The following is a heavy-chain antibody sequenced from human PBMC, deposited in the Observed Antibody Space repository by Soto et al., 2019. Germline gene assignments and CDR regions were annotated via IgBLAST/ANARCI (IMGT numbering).Heavy chain of an antibody. CDR3: ARDRDRYYYDSSGYCFDY. D-gene: IGHD3-22*01. J-gene: IGHJ4*02. CDR1: GGTFSSYA. CDR2: IIPIFGTA. V-gene: IGHV1-69*13. Sequence: AASVKVSCKASGGTFSSYAISWVRQAPGQGLEWMGGIIPIFGTANYAQKFQGRVTITADESTSTAYMELSSLRSEDTAVYYCARDRDRYYYDSSGYCFDYWGQGTLVTAPQ.